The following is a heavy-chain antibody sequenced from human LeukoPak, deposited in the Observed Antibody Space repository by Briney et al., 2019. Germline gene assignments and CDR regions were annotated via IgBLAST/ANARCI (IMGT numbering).Heavy chain of an antibody. V-gene: IGHV4-4*09. D-gene: IGHD6-13*01. Sequence: NPSETLSLTCTVSGGSISSYYWSWIRQPPGKGLEWIGYIYTSGSTNYNPSLKSRVTISVDTSKNQFSLKLSSVTAADTAVYYCARLVAAAGTRPYYYYMDVWGKGTMVTVSS. CDR2: IYTSGST. J-gene: IGHJ6*03. CDR1: GGSISSYY. CDR3: ARLVAAAGTRPYYYYMDV.